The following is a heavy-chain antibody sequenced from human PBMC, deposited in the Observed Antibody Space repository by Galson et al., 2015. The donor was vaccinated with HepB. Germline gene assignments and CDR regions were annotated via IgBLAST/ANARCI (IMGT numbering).Heavy chain of an antibody. CDR1: GFTFSSYS. J-gene: IGHJ4*02. CDR2: ISSSSSYI. D-gene: IGHD3-9*01. V-gene: IGHV3-21*01. Sequence: SLRLSCAASGFTFSSYSMNWVRQAPGKGLEWVSSISSSSSYIYYADSVKGRFTISRDNAKNSLYLQMNSLRAEDTAVYYCARANFDILTDFDYWGQGTLVTVSS. CDR3: ARANFDILTDFDY.